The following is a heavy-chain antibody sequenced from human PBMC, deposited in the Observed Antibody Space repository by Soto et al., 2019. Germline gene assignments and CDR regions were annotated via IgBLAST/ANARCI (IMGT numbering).Heavy chain of an antibody. CDR3: VKDILSGGADV. CDR2: IYARGDV. D-gene: IGHD3-10*02. V-gene: IGHV3-9*01. J-gene: IGHJ6*02. Sequence: EVQVVESGGALVQPGRSLRLSCAASGFALRDSAMHWVRQLPGGGLEWVSGIYARGDVCYADSVKGRFTISRDVAKNSLYLHMDSLTNDDTALYYCVKDILSGGADVWGQGTAVTVSS. CDR1: GFALRDSA.